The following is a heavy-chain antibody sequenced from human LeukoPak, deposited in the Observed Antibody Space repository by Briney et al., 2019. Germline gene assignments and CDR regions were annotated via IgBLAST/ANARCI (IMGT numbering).Heavy chain of an antibody. Sequence: GSLRLSCAASGFTFSSHWMHWVRQAPGEGLVWVSRISSDGKYINYADSVRGADSVKGRFIISRDNAKNTLYLQMNSLRVEDTAIYYCARGYDSSGFPLNWGQGTLVTVSS. V-gene: IGHV3-74*01. CDR2: ISSDGKYI. CDR1: GFTFSSHW. CDR3: ARGYDSSGFPLN. J-gene: IGHJ4*02. D-gene: IGHD3-22*01.